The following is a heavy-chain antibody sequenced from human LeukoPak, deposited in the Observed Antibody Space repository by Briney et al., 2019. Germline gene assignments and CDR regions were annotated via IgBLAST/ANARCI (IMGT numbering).Heavy chain of an antibody. D-gene: IGHD2-2*01. CDR3: ARGRLGYCSSASCYDAFDI. Sequence: PSETLSLTCTVSGGSISSYYWSWIRQPAGKALEWIGRIYTSGSTNYNPSLKSRVTISVDTSKNQFSLKLSSVTAADTAVYYCARGRLGYCSSASCYDAFDIWGQGTMVTVSS. J-gene: IGHJ3*02. V-gene: IGHV4-4*07. CDR1: GGSISSYY. CDR2: IYTSGST.